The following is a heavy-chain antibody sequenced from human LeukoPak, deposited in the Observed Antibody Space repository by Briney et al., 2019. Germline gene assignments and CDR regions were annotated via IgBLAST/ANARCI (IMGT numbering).Heavy chain of an antibody. J-gene: IGHJ4*02. CDR1: GYSISSGYY. Sequence: PSETLSLTCTVSGYSISSGYYWGWIRQPPGKRLEWIASIHSSGNTYYSPTLKSRVTISVDTSQNQFSLNLTSVTAADAAVYYCARAITYYELFTGYSREYYFDDWGQGILVTVSS. V-gene: IGHV4-38-2*02. CDR2: IHSSGNT. CDR3: ARAITYYELFTGYSREYYFDD. D-gene: IGHD3-9*01.